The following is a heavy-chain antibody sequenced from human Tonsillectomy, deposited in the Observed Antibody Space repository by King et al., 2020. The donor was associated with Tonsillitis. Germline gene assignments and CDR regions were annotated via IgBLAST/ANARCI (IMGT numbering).Heavy chain of an antibody. V-gene: IGHV3-64D*06. D-gene: IGHD2-2*01. CDR2: ISNNGGST. J-gene: IGHJ6*03. CDR1: EFSFSDYP. CDR3: VKEEAQIVVIATASVDYYYMDV. Sequence: EVQLVESGGGLVQPGGSLRLSCSASEFSFSDYPIHWVRQAPGKGLEYVSAISNNGGSTFYADSVKGRFSLSRDNSKNTLYLQMSSLRAEDTAVYYCVKEEAQIVVIATASVDYYYMDVWGKGTTVTVSS.